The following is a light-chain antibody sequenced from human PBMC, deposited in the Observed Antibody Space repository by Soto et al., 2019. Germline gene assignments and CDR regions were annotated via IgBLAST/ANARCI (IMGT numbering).Light chain of an antibody. CDR3: LQRNSWPPT. J-gene: IGKJ4*01. CDR2: DAS. Sequence: EIVLTQSPATLSLSPGERATLSCRASQSVNTYLAWYQQKPGQAPRLLIYDASNRATGIPVRYSGSGSGTDVTLTIRSLEREDFAVYYCLQRNSWPPTFGGGTKVEIK. CDR1: QSVNTY. V-gene: IGKV3-11*01.